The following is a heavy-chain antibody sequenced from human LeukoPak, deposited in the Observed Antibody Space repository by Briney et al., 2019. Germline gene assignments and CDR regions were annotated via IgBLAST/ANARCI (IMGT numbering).Heavy chain of an antibody. CDR3: ARHECGNGVVY. D-gene: IGHD4-23*01. CDR2: IYYSGST. V-gene: IGHV4-59*08. Sequence: PSETLSLTCTVSGGSISSYYWSWIRQPPGKGLGWIGYIYYSGSTNYNPSLKSRVTISVDTSKNQFSLKLSSVTAADTAVYYCARHECGNGVVYWGQGTLVTVSS. J-gene: IGHJ4*02. CDR1: GGSISSYY.